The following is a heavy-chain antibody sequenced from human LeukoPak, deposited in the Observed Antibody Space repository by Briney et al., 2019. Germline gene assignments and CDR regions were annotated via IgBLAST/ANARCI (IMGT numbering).Heavy chain of an antibody. CDR1: GYTFTSYD. J-gene: IGHJ5*02. V-gene: IGHV1-2*02. D-gene: IGHD3-10*01. CDR3: ARDGINGSGSYYEISWFDP. CDR2: INPNSGVT. Sequence: ASVKVSCKASGYTFTSYDINWVRQAPGQGLEWMGWINPNSGVTHYAQNFQGRVTMTSDTSISTAYMELSRLRSDDTAVYYGARDGINGSGSYYEISWFDPWGQGTLVTVSS.